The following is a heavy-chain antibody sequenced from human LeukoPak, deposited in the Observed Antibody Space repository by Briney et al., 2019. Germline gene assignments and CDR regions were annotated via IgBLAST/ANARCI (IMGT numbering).Heavy chain of an antibody. CDR1: GYTVDTYW. CDR3: VRRAVLAVAPDAFDI. V-gene: IGHV5-51*01. Sequence: GESLKIPCKGSGYTVDTYWIGWVRHMPGKGLEWMGFIYPGDSDTKYRPSFQGQVTLSVDKSTTTAYLHWSSLKASDTAMYFCVRRAVLAVAPDAFDIWGQGTMVTVSS. D-gene: IGHD2-8*02. J-gene: IGHJ3*02. CDR2: IYPGDSDT.